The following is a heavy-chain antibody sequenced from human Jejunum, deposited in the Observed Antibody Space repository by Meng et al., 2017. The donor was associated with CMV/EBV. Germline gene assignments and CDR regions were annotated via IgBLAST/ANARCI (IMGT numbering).Heavy chain of an antibody. CDR3: ARVGPDSGYDSDY. V-gene: IGHV3-21*06. D-gene: IGHD5-12*01. CDR2: ISGRGNVI. CDR1: GFTFRSHA. Sequence: SGFTFRSHAMTWVRQAPGKGLEWVAGISGRGNVIYYADSLKGRFTVSRDNAENSLYLQLSSLRAEDTGVYYCARVGPDSGYDSDYWGQGTLVTVSS. J-gene: IGHJ4*02.